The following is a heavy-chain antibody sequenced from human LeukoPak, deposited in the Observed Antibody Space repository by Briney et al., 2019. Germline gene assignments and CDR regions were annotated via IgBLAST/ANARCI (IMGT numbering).Heavy chain of an antibody. V-gene: IGHV4-39*07. Sequence: SETLSLTCTVSGDSISTSNSYWGWIRQPPGKGLEWIGSIYYSGNTYYNASLKSRVTISVDTSKNQFSLKLSSVTAADTAVYYCARADSSGYVSSDCWGQGTLVTVSS. D-gene: IGHD3-22*01. CDR2: IYYSGNT. CDR1: GDSISTSNSY. J-gene: IGHJ4*02. CDR3: ARADSSGYVSSDC.